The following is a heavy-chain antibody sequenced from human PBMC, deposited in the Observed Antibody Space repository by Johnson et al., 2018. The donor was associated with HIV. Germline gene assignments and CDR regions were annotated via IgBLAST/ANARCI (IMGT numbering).Heavy chain of an antibody. CDR3: ARGDADWNYGGGAFDI. J-gene: IGHJ3*02. D-gene: IGHD1-7*01. V-gene: IGHV3-33*01. CDR2: IWYDGSNK. CDR1: GFTFSSYG. Sequence: QVQLVESGGGVVQPGRSLRLSCAASGFTFSSYGMHWVRQAPGKGLEWVAVIWYDGSNKYYADSVKGRFTISRDNSKNTLYLQMNSLRVEDTAVYYCARGDADWNYGGGAFDIWGQGTLVPVSS.